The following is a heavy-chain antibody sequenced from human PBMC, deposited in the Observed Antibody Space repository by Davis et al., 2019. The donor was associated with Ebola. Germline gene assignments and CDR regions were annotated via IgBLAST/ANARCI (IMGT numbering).Heavy chain of an antibody. Sequence: PSETLSLTCTVSGGSISSYYWSWIRQPPGKGLEWIGYIYYSGSTNYNPSLKSRVTISVDTSKNQFSLKLSSVTAADTAVYYCARARVERTNDAFDIWGQGTMVTVSS. CDR1: GGSISSYY. V-gene: IGHV4-59*01. J-gene: IGHJ3*02. CDR2: IYYSGST. D-gene: IGHD1-1*01. CDR3: ARARVERTNDAFDI.